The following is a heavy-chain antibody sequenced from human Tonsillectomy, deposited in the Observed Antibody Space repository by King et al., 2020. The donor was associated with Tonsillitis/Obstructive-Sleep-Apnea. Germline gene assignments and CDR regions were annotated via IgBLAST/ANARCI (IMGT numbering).Heavy chain of an antibody. J-gene: IGHJ3*02. D-gene: IGHD3-10*01. V-gene: IGHV3-21*01. CDR1: GFTFSSYS. CDR2: ISSSSSYI. Sequence: VQLVESGGGLVKPGGSLRLSCAASGFTFSSYSMNWVRQAPGKGLEWVSSISSSSSYIYYADSVKGRFTISRDNAKNSLYLQMNSLRAEDTAVYYCATTPYYYGSGSYGPDAFAIWGQGTMVTVSS. CDR3: ATTPYYYGSGSYGPDAFAI.